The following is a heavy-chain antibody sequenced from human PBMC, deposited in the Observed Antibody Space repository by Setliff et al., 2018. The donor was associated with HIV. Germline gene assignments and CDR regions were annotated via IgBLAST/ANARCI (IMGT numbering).Heavy chain of an antibody. V-gene: IGHV1-69*10. Sequence: ASVKVSCKAYGGTFSSYAITWVRQAPGQGLECMGGIIPMLGITNYEQRFQGRLTITADEYTGTAYMELSSLRSEDTAVYYCATRGRDLGFDYWGQGTLVTVSS. CDR3: ATRGRDLGFDY. D-gene: IGHD1-1*01. J-gene: IGHJ4*02. CDR2: IIPMLGIT. CDR1: GGTFSSYA.